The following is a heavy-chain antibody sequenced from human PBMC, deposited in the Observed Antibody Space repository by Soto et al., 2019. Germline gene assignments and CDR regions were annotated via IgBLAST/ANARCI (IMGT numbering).Heavy chain of an antibody. CDR1: GYSFTSYW. CDR2: IDPSDSYT. Sequence: ESLKISCKGSGYSFTSYWISWVRQRPGKGLEWMGRIDPSDSYTNYSSSFQGHVTISADKSISTAYLQWSSLKASDTAMYYCAREQGYCSGGSCLTRHYYYYGMDVWGQGTTVTVS. CDR3: AREQGYCSGGSCLTRHYYYYGMDV. D-gene: IGHD2-15*01. J-gene: IGHJ6*02. V-gene: IGHV5-10-1*01.